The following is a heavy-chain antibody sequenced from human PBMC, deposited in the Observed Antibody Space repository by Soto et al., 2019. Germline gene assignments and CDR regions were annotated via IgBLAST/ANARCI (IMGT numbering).Heavy chain of an antibody. V-gene: IGHV4-59*01. CDR2: IYYSGST. CDR3: ARVVAAAGTEYWFDP. J-gene: IGHJ5*02. Sequence: TVSGGSISSYYWSWIRQPPGKGLEWIGYIYYSGSTNYNPSLKSRVTISVDTSKNQFSLKLSSVTAADTAVYYCARVVAAAGTEYWFDPWGQGTLVTVSS. CDR1: GGSISSYY. D-gene: IGHD6-13*01.